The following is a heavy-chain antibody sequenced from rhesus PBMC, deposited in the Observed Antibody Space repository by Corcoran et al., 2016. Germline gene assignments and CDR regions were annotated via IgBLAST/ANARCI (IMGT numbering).Heavy chain of an antibody. CDR1: VCSFNTYW. Sequence: QVQLQESGPGLVRPSETLSLTCAVSVCSFNTYWWSWIHQPPGKGLEWIGEINGNSGSTNYNPSLKSRVTISKDASEIQFSLKMVYVTAADTAVYSCARSVAGLDFWGQGLLVTVSS. V-gene: IGHV4-80*01. CDR2: INGNSGST. CDR3: ARSVAGLDF. D-gene: IGHD4-29*01. J-gene: IGHJ4*01.